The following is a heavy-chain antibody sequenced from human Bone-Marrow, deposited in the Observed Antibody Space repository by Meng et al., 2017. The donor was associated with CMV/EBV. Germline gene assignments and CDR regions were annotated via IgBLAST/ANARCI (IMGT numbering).Heavy chain of an antibody. CDR3: AREGGDYYDNWFDP. CDR1: GGTFSSYA. D-gene: IGHD3-22*01. V-gene: IGHV1-69*05. CDR2: IIPIFGTA. Sequence: ASGGTFSSYAISWVRQAPGQGLEWMGGIIPIFGTANYAQKFQGRVTITTDESTSTAYMELSSLRSEDTAVYYCAREGGDYYDNWFDPWGQGTLITVSS. J-gene: IGHJ5*02.